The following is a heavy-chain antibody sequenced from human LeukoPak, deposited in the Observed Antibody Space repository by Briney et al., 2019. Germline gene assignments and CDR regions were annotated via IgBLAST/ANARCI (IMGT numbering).Heavy chain of an antibody. J-gene: IGHJ5*02. CDR3: ARDDNYDFWSGSWFDP. V-gene: IGHV4-4*07. CDR2: IYTSGST. CDR1: GGSISSYY. D-gene: IGHD3-3*01. Sequence: LETLSLTCTVSGGSISSYYWSWIRQPAGKGLEWIGRIYTSGSTNYNPSLKSRVTMSVDTSKNQFSLKLSSVTAADTAVYYCARDDNYDFWSGSWFDPWGQGTLVTVSS.